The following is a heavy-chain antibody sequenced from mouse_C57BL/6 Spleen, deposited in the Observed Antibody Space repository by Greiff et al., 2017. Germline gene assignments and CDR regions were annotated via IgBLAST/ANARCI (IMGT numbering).Heavy chain of an antibody. Sequence: EVQLVESGPELVKPGASVKISCKASGYSFTGYYMNWVKQSPEKSLEWIGEINPSTGGTTYNQKFKAKATLTVDKSSSTAYMQLKSLTSEDSAVYYCAKNYYYGSSHWYFDVWGTGTTVTVSS. CDR1: GYSFTGYY. D-gene: IGHD1-1*01. CDR3: AKNYYYGSSHWYFDV. V-gene: IGHV1-42*01. CDR2: INPSTGGT. J-gene: IGHJ1*03.